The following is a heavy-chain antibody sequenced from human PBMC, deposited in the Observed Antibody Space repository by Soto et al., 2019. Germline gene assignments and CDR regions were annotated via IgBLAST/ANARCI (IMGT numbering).Heavy chain of an antibody. D-gene: IGHD5-18*01. V-gene: IGHV4-39*01. J-gene: IGHJ4*02. CDR2: IYYSGST. CDR3: ERQDLGQLPDC. Sequence: KSSETLSLTCTVSGGSISSSSYYWGWIRQPPGKGLEWIGSIYYSGSTYYNPSLKSRVTISVDTSKNQFSLKLSSVTAADTAVYYCERQDLGQLPDCWGQGTLDTVSS. CDR1: GGSISSSSYY.